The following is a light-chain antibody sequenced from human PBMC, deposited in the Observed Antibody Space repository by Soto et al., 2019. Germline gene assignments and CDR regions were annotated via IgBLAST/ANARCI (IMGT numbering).Light chain of an antibody. CDR2: GIS. CDR1: SSNIGAGYD. CDR3: QSYDSSLSAGV. V-gene: IGLV1-40*01. Sequence: QSVLTQPPSVSGAPGQRVTISCTGSSSNIGAGYDVHWYQQLPGTAPKLLIYGISNRPSGVPDRFSGSKSGTSASLAITGLQAEDEADYYCQSYDSSLSAGVFGGGTKVTVL. J-gene: IGLJ3*02.